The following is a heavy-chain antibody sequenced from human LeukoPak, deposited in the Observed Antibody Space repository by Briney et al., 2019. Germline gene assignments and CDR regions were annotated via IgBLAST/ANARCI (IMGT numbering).Heavy chain of an antibody. CDR1: GYTY. Sequence: ASVKVSCKASGYTYMHWVRQAPGQGLEWMGIINPSGGGTNYAQKFQGRVTMTRDMSTGTVYMELSSLRSEDTAVYYCARVVPAANYYYYMDVWGKGTTVTISS. CDR3: ARVVPAANYYYYMDV. V-gene: IGHV1-46*01. D-gene: IGHD2-2*01. J-gene: IGHJ6*03. CDR2: INPSGGGT.